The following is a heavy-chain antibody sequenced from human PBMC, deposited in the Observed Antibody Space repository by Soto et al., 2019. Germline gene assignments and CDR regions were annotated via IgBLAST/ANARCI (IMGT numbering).Heavy chain of an antibody. V-gene: IGHV1-8*01. CDR2: MNPNSGNT. Sequence: ASVKVSCKASGYTFTSYDINWVRQATGQGLEWMGWMNPNSGNTGYAQKFQGRVTMTRNTSISTAYMELSSLRSEDTAVYYCARGRIRITIFGVVTLGMDVWGKGTTVTVSS. CDR3: ARGRIRITIFGVVTLGMDV. D-gene: IGHD3-3*01. CDR1: GYTFTSYD. J-gene: IGHJ6*04.